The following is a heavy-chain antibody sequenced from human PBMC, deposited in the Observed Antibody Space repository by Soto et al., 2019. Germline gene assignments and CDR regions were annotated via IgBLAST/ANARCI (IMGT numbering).Heavy chain of an antibody. Sequence: PXGSLRLSCAASQCVFSNSWMHWVRQVPGKGLIWVSRIIADGSAATYTDSVKGRFTISRDNTRNTLYLDMNSLRVDDTAIYYCARAYKWRQMSLNVFDPWGQGKMVTVSS. CDR3: ARAYKWRQMSLNVFDP. V-gene: IGHV3-74*01. CDR2: IIADGSAA. CDR1: QCVFSNSW. D-gene: IGHD1-1*01. J-gene: IGHJ3*01.